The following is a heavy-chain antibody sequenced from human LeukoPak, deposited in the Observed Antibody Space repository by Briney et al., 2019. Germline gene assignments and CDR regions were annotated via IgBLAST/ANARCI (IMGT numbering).Heavy chain of an antibody. CDR3: ARDAFEVQAAGTYYFDY. D-gene: IGHD6-13*01. CDR1: GYSFTSYW. Sequence: GESLKISCKGSGYSFTSYWIGWVRQMPGKGLEWMGIIYPGDSDTRYSPSFQGQVTISADKSISTAYLQWSSLKASDTAMYYCARDAFEVQAAGTYYFDYWGQGTLVTVSS. V-gene: IGHV5-51*01. J-gene: IGHJ4*02. CDR2: IYPGDSDT.